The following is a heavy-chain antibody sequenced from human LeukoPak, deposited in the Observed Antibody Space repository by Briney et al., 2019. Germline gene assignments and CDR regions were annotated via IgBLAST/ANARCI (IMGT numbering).Heavy chain of an antibody. J-gene: IGHJ6*02. Sequence: GASVKVSCKASGGTFSSYAISWVRQAPGQGLEWMGGIIPIFGTANYAQKFQGRVTITADESTSTAYMELNSLRSEDTAVYYCATSWTYYYDSSGYYYYYYGMDVWGQGTTVTVSS. CDR1: GGTFSSYA. V-gene: IGHV1-69*13. CDR3: ATSWTYYYDSSGYYYYYYGMDV. D-gene: IGHD3-22*01. CDR2: IIPIFGTA.